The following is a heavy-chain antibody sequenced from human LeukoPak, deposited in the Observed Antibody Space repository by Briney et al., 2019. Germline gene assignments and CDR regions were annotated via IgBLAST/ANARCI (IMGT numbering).Heavy chain of an antibody. D-gene: IGHD3-3*01. J-gene: IGHJ5*02. CDR1: GYTFTGYY. Sequence: ASVKVSCKASGYTFTGYYMHWVRQAPGQGREGMGWINPNSGGTNYAQKFQGRVTMTRDTSISTAYMELSRLRSDDTAVYYCARVGRRITIFGVSKGAFDPWGQGTLVTVSS. V-gene: IGHV1-2*02. CDR3: ARVGRRITIFGVSKGAFDP. CDR2: INPNSGGT.